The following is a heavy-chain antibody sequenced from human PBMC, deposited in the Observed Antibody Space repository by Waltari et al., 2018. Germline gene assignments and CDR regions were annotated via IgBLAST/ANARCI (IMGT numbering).Heavy chain of an antibody. CDR3: ARTRGNDY. J-gene: IGHJ4*02. D-gene: IGHD1-26*01. CDR2: INQDGGEK. Sequence: EVRLVESGGGLVQPGGSLRLSCAASGVIFRRHWMSWLRQAPGKGVEWVANINQDGGEKYYVDSVKGRFTISRDNANNLLYLQMNSLRAEDTAVYYCARTRGNDYWGQGTLVTVSS. CDR1: GVIFRRHW. V-gene: IGHV3-7*01.